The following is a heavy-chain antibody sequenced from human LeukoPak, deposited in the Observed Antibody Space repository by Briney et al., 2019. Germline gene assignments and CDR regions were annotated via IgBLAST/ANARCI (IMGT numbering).Heavy chain of an antibody. CDR3: AGGRRRCSGGSCYSGGSYYAPFDY. CDR1: GFSFDDYG. CDR2: ISSSSSYT. D-gene: IGHD2-15*01. J-gene: IGHJ4*02. V-gene: IGHV3-11*03. Sequence: PGGSLRLSCAASGFSFDDYGMSWIRQAPGQGLEWVSYISSSSSYTNYADSVKGRFTISGDNAKNSLYLQMNSLRAEDTAVYYCAGGRRRCSGGSCYSGGSYYAPFDYWGQGTLVTVSS.